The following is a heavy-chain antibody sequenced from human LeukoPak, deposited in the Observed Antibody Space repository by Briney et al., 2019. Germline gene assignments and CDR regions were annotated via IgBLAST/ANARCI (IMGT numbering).Heavy chain of an antibody. D-gene: IGHD6-19*01. Sequence: EASVRVSCKASGGTFSSYAISWVRQAPGQGLEWMGGIIPIFGTANYAQKFQGRVTITTDESTSTAYMELSSLRSEDTAVYYCARVYRWLVWFDAFDIWGQGTMVSVSS. CDR3: ARVYRWLVWFDAFDI. V-gene: IGHV1-69*05. J-gene: IGHJ3*02. CDR1: GGTFSSYA. CDR2: IIPIFGTA.